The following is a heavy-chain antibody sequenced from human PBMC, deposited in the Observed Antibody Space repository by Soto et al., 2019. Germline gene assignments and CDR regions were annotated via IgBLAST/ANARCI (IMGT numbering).Heavy chain of an antibody. J-gene: IGHJ3*02. CDR3: ARTPVVPAAMGGAFDI. CDR2: INAGNGNT. D-gene: IGHD2-2*01. V-gene: IGHV1-3*01. Sequence: ASVKVSCKASGYTFTSYAMHWVRQAPGQRLEWMGWINAGNGNTKYSQKFQGRVTITRDTSASTAYMELSSLRSEDTVVYYCARTPVVPAAMGGAFDIWGQGTMVTVSS. CDR1: GYTFTSYA.